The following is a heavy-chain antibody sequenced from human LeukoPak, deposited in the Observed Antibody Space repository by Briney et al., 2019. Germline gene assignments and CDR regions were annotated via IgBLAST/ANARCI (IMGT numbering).Heavy chain of an antibody. Sequence: PGGSLRLSCAASGFTFSDYYMSWIRQAPGKGLEWVSYLSSSSSYTNYADSVKGRFTISRDNAKNSLYLQMNSLRAEDTAVYYCARGYCSGGSCYFDYWGQGTLVTVSS. CDR2: LSSSSSYT. CDR1: GFTFSDYY. V-gene: IGHV3-11*06. J-gene: IGHJ4*02. CDR3: ARGYCSGGSCYFDY. D-gene: IGHD2-15*01.